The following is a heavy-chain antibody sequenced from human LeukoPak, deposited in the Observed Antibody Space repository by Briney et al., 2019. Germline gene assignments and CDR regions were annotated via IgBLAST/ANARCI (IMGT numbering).Heavy chain of an antibody. CDR2: INYSGNT. CDR1: GGSISSGGNY. J-gene: IGHJ6*02. CDR3: ARNELISSNYYYYGMDV. Sequence: SQTLSLTCTVAGGSISSGGNYWTWIRQNPGKGLEWIGYINYSGNTYYNPSLKSRVTISVDTSKNQFSLKLSSVTAADTAVYYCARNELISSNYYYYGMDVWGQGTTVTVSS. V-gene: IGHV4-31*03.